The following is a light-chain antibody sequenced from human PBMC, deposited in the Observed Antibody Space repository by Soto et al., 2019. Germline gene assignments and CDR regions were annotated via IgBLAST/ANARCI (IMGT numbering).Light chain of an antibody. CDR2: EVN. J-gene: IGLJ3*02. Sequence: QSALTQPASGSGSPGHSITLSCTGTISDIGGYKYVSWYQQHPGKAPKLIIYEVNKRPSGVSNRFSGSKSGNTASLTISGLQAEDDAHLYCSSFTTSATWVFGGGTKLTV. CDR3: SSFTTSATWV. V-gene: IGLV2-14*01. CDR1: ISDIGGYKY.